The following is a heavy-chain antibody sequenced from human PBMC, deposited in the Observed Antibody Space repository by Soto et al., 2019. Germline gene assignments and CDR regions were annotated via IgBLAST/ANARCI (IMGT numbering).Heavy chain of an antibody. D-gene: IGHD4-17*01. Sequence: TSETLSLTCTVSGGSISSGGYYWIWIRQHPGKGLEWIGYIYYSGSTYYNPSLKSRVTISVDTSKNQFSLKLSSVTAADTAVYYCARFYGDYYNWFDPWGQGTLVTVSS. J-gene: IGHJ5*02. CDR2: IYYSGST. CDR3: ARFYGDYYNWFDP. V-gene: IGHV4-31*03. CDR1: GGSISSGGYY.